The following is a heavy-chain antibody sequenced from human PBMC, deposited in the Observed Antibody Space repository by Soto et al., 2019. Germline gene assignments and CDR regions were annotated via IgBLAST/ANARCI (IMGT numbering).Heavy chain of an antibody. CDR3: AKVKGLWFGEQYGMDV. Sequence: GGSLRLSCAASGFTFSSYGMHWVRQAPGKGLEWVAVISSDGSNKYYADSVKGRFTISRDNSKNTLYLQMNSLRAEDTAVYYCAKVKGLWFGEQYGMDVWGQGTTVTVSS. V-gene: IGHV3-30*18. CDR2: ISSDGSNK. D-gene: IGHD3-10*01. CDR1: GFTFSSYG. J-gene: IGHJ6*02.